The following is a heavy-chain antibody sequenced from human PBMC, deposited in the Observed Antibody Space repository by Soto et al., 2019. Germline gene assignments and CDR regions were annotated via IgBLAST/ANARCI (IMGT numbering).Heavy chain of an antibody. V-gene: IGHV4-30-2*01. CDR2: IYHSGST. J-gene: IGHJ4*02. CDR3: ARNPLGVYYFDY. CDR1: GGYISGGGDS. D-gene: IGHD3-16*01. Sequence: TLSLTCTVSGGYISGGGDSWSWIRQPPGKGLEWIGYIYHSGSTYYNPSLKSRVTISVDRSKNQFSLKLSSVTAADTAVYYCARNPLGVYYFDYWGQGTLVTVSS.